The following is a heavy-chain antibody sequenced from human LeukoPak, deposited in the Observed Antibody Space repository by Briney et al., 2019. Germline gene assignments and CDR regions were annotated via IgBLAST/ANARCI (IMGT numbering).Heavy chain of an antibody. J-gene: IGHJ4*02. CDR3: TTRYCSSTSCYYHDY. D-gene: IGHD2-2*01. CDR2: IKSKTDGGTT. Sequence: NPGGSLRLSCAASGFTFSSYAMHWVRQAPGKGLEWVGRIKSKTDGGTTDYAAPVKGRFTISRDDSKNTLYLQMNSLKTEDTAVYYCTTRYCSSTSCYYHDYWGQGTLVTVSS. CDR1: GFTFSSYA. V-gene: IGHV3-15*01.